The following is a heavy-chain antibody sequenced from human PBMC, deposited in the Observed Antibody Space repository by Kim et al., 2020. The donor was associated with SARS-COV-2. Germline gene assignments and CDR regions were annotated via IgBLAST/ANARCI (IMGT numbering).Heavy chain of an antibody. CDR3: ARGRAVRGVKDY. V-gene: IGHV1-8*01. J-gene: IGHJ4*02. D-gene: IGHD3-10*01. Sequence: GYAQKFQGRVTMTRNTSISTAYMELSSLRSEDTAVYYCARGRAVRGVKDYWGQGTLVTVSS.